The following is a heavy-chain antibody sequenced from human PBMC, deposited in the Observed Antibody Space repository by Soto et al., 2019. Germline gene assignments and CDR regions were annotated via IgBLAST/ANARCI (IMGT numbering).Heavy chain of an antibody. V-gene: IGHV5-10-1*01. CDR1: GYTFTTFW. Sequence: GESLKISCTGFGYTFTTFWISWVRQMPGKGLEWMGRIDPGDTYATYSPAFQGHVTISADRATSTAYLQWSSLKASDTAMYFCARIYCTTTTCDSWFDPWGQGTLVTVSS. CDR2: IDPGDTYA. CDR3: ARIYCTTTTCDSWFDP. D-gene: IGHD2-2*01. J-gene: IGHJ5*02.